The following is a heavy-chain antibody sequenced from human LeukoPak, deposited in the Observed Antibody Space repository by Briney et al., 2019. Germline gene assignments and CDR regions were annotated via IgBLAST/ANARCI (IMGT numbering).Heavy chain of an antibody. Sequence: GSLSLSCVASGFTISSYWMHWVRQAPGKGLEWVANIKQDGSEEYYVDSVKGRFTISRDNAKNSLYLQMNSLRAEDTAVYYCARRYFDYWGQGILVTVSS. V-gene: IGHV3-7*03. J-gene: IGHJ4*02. CDR2: IKQDGSEE. CDR1: GFTISSYW. CDR3: ARRYFDY.